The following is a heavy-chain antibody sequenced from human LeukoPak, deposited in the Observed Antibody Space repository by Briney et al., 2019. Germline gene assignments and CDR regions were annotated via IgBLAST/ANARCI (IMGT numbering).Heavy chain of an antibody. CDR2: INPNSGGT. J-gene: IGHJ5*02. CDR3: ARGQATGTDWFDP. Sequence: GASVKVSCKASGYTFTGYYMHWVRQAPGQGLEWMGWINPNSGGTNYAQKFQGRVTMTRDTSISTAYMQLSRLRSDDTAVYYCARGQATGTDWFDPWGQGTLVTVSS. V-gene: IGHV1-2*02. D-gene: IGHD1-7*01. CDR1: GYTFTGYY.